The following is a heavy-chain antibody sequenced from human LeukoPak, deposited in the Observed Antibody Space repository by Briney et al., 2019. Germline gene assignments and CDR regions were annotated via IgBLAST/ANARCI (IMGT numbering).Heavy chain of an antibody. V-gene: IGHV3-48*02. CDR1: GFTFSSYS. D-gene: IGHD3-22*01. CDR3: ARYYYDSSGYPYYFDY. CDR2: ISSYSSII. J-gene: IGHJ4*02. Sequence: GGSLRLSCAASGFTFSSYSMNWVRQAPGKGLEWVSYISSYSSIIYYADSVKGRFTISRDNAKNSLYLRMNSLRDEDTAVYYCARYYYDSSGYPYYFDYWGQGTLVTVSS.